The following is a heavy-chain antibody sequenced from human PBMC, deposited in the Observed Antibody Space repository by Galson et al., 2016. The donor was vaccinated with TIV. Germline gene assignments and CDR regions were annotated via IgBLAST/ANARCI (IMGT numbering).Heavy chain of an antibody. CDR2: IIAIFPTV. CDR3: TCHSGYHYVNEYFHH. CDR1: GGIFRSQA. Sequence: SVKVSCKASGGIFRSQAISWVRQAPGQGLEWMGGIIAIFPTVTYAQKFQHRLSITADESTSTSYMELSSLTSEDTAVYYCTCHSGYHYVNEYFHHWGQGTLVTVSS. D-gene: IGHD3-22*01. V-gene: IGHV1-69*13. J-gene: IGHJ1*01.